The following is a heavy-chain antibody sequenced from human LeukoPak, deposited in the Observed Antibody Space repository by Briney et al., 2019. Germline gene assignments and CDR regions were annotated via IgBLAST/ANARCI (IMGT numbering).Heavy chain of an antibody. J-gene: IGHJ4*02. CDR1: GFTFSSYW. D-gene: IGHD3-22*01. CDR3: ARDLYDSSGYNY. CDR2: ISSSSSYI. Sequence: GGSLRLSCAASGFTFSSYWMNWVRQAPGKGLEWVSSISSSSSYIYYADSVKGRFTISRDNAKNSLYLQMNSLRAEDTAVYYCARDLYDSSGYNYWGQGTLVTVSS. V-gene: IGHV3-21*01.